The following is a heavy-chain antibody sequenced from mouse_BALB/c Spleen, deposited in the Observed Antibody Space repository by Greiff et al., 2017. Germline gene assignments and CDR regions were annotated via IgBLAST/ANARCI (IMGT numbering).Heavy chain of an antibody. V-gene: IGHV1-7*01. J-gene: IGHJ2*01. D-gene: IGHD2-1*01. Sequence: VQLQQSGAELAKPGASVKMSCKASGYTFTSYWMHWVKQRPGQGLEWIGYINPCTGYTDYNQKFKDKATLTADKSSSTAYMQLSSLTSEDSAVYYCTRAHYGSFDYWGQGTTLTVSS. CDR2: INPCTGYT. CDR3: TRAHYGSFDY. CDR1: GYTFTSYW.